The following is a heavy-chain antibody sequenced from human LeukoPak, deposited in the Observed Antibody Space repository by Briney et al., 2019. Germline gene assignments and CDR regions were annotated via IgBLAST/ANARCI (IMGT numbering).Heavy chain of an antibody. CDR3: AKSRNFDWLPSDY. Sequence: GGSLRLSCAASGFTFSSYAMSWVRQAPGKGLEWVSGISGSGGSTYHADSVKGRFTISRDNSKNTLYLQMNSLRAEDTALYYCAKSRNFDWLPSDYWGQGTLVTVSS. CDR1: GFTFSSYA. J-gene: IGHJ4*02. CDR2: ISGSGGST. D-gene: IGHD3-9*01. V-gene: IGHV3-23*01.